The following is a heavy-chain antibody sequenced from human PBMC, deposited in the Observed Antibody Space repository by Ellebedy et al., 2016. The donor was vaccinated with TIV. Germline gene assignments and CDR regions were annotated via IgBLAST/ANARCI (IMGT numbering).Heavy chain of an antibody. CDR1: EYSFIHYW. D-gene: IGHD1-26*01. Sequence: GESLKISXKGSEYSFIHYWISWVRQMPGKGLEWMGRIDPSDPSGSYTTYSPSSQGHVTISVDKSITTAYLEWSNLKASDTAMYYCARHELGSNAAFDYWGQGTLVTVSS. CDR2: IDPSDPSGSYT. V-gene: IGHV5-10-1*01. CDR3: ARHELGSNAAFDY. J-gene: IGHJ4*02.